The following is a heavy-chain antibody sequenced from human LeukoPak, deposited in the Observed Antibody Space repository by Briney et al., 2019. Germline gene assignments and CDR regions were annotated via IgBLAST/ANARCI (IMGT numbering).Heavy chain of an antibody. Sequence: ASAKVSCKASGYTFTSNGISWVRQAPGQGLEWMGWISANSGNTIYAEKFQGRVTMTTDTSTSTAYMELRSLRYDDTAVYYCARDKWYAFDSWGQGTLVTVSS. CDR1: GYTFTSNG. D-gene: IGHD2-15*01. V-gene: IGHV1-18*01. CDR3: ARDKWYAFDS. CDR2: ISANSGNT. J-gene: IGHJ4*02.